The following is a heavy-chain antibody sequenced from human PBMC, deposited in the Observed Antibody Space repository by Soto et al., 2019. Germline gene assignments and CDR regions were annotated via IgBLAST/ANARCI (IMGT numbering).Heavy chain of an antibody. D-gene: IGHD3-10*01. J-gene: IGHJ6*02. Sequence: GGSLRLSCAASGFTFSSYAMSWVRQAPGKGLEWVSAISGSGGSTYYADSVKGRFTISRDNSKNTLYLQMNSLRAEDTAVYYCANLNTMVRDYYGIDVWGQGTILTGS. CDR3: ANLNTMVRDYYGIDV. CDR1: GFTFSSYA. CDR2: ISGSGGST. V-gene: IGHV3-23*01.